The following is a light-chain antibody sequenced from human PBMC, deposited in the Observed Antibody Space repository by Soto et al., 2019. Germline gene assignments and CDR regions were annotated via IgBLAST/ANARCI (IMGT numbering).Light chain of an antibody. Sequence: DIQMTQFPSTLSASVGDRVTITCRASQSISSWLAWYQQTPGKAPKLLIYKASSLESGVPSRFSGSGSGTEFTITISSLQPDDFATYSDQQYDNYPTFGQGTKMEIK. CDR3: QQYDNYPT. V-gene: IGKV1-5*03. CDR1: QSISSW. CDR2: KAS. J-gene: IGKJ2*01.